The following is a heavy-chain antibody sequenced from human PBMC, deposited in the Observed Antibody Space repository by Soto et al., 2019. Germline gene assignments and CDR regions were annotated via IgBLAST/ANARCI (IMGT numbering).Heavy chain of an antibody. V-gene: IGHV3-74*01. CDR1: GFAFSRYW. CDR2: INDVATST. CDR3: ARVNDPDNY. Sequence: EVHLVESGGGLVQPGGSLRLSCAASGFAFSRYWMHWVRQAPGGGLMWVSRINDVATSTHYADSVKGRFTVSRDNAKNTVYLQMDSLRAKDTALYYCARVNDPDNYWGQGTLVIVSS. J-gene: IGHJ4*02. D-gene: IGHD1-1*01.